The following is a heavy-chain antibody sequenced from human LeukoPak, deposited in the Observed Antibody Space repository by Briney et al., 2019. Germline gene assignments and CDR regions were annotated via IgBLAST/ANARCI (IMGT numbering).Heavy chain of an antibody. CDR2: INPSGGSA. Sequence: ASVKVSCKASGYAFTTYYMHWVRQAPGQGLEWMGIINPSGGSASNAQKFQGRVTMTRDTSTSTVYMELSSLRSEDTAVYYCGREFIQKDAVVVPIDYWGQGTLVTVSS. CDR1: GYAFTTYY. V-gene: IGHV1-46*01. CDR3: GREFIQKDAVVVPIDY. J-gene: IGHJ4*02. D-gene: IGHD2-2*01.